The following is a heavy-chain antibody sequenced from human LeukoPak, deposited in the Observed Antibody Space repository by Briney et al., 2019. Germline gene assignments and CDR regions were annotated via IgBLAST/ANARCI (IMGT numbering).Heavy chain of an antibody. Sequence: SVTVSCTASGGTVSSYAISWVRQAPGQGLEWMGGIIPIFGTANYAQKFQGRVTITADESTSTAYMELSSLRSEDTAVYYCARSSEGYYDSSGYSYFDYWGQGTLVTVSS. CDR3: ARSSEGYYDSSGYSYFDY. J-gene: IGHJ4*02. CDR1: GGTVSSYA. CDR2: IIPIFGTA. D-gene: IGHD3-22*01. V-gene: IGHV1-69*01.